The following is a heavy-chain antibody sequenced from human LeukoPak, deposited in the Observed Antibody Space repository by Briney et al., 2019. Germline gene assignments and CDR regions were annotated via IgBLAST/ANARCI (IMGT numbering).Heavy chain of an antibody. D-gene: IGHD6-13*01. J-gene: IGHJ4*02. CDR3: ARVSVRQQLVSCFDY. Sequence: ASVKVSCKASGYTFTSYGISWVRQAPGQGLEWMGWISAYNGNTNYAQKLQGRVTMTTDTSTSTAYMELRSLRSDDTAVYYCARVSVRQQLVSCFDYWGQGTLVTVSS. CDR1: GYTFTSYG. V-gene: IGHV1-18*01. CDR2: ISAYNGNT.